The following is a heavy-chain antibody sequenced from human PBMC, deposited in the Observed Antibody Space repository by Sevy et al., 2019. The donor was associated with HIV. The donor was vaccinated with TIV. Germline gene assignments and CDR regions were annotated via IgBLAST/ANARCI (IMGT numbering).Heavy chain of an antibody. CDR1: GFTFSSYA. J-gene: IGHJ5*02. CDR2: ISGNGGST. V-gene: IGHV3-23*01. D-gene: IGHD3-22*01. Sequence: GGSLRLSCAASGFTFSSYAMNWVRQAPGKGLEWVSAISGNGGSTYYADSVKGRFTISRDNSKNTLYLQMNSLRAEDTAVYYCAKDRRDSSGPSNWFDPWGQGTLVTVSS. CDR3: AKDRRDSSGPSNWFDP.